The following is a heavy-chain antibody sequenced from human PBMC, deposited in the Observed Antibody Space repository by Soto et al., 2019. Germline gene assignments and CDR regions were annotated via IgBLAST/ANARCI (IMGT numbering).Heavy chain of an antibody. CDR2: ISYDGHNK. Sequence: QVQLVESGGGVVQPGGSLRLSCTASGFTFTTFGIHWVRQAPGKGLEWVALISYDGHNKYYSDSVKGRFTISRDNYKNTLSLQMNSLRAEDTAVYYCAKDLQAYGDYNYYYYGMDVWGHGTTVSVSS. D-gene: IGHD4-17*01. CDR3: AKDLQAYGDYNYYYYGMDV. J-gene: IGHJ6*02. CDR1: GFTFTTFG. V-gene: IGHV3-30*18.